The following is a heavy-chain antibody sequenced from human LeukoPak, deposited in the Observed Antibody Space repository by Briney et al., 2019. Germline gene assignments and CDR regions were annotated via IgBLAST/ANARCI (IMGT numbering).Heavy chain of an antibody. CDR2: IYTSGST. CDR1: GGSISSGSYY. J-gene: IGHJ4*01. D-gene: IGHD1-26*01. Sequence: SETLTLTCTVSGGSISSGSYYWSWIRQPAGKGLEWIGRIYTSGSTYYNSSLKSRVTISIDTSKNQVSLNLTSMTAADTAVYYCAKSGGYGLIDYWGQGTLVTVSS. V-gene: IGHV4-61*02. CDR3: AKSGGYGLIDY.